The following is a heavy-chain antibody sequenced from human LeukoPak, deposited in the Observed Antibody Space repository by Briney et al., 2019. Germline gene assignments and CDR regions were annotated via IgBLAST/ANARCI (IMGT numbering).Heavy chain of an antibody. CDR1: GYTFTSYY. V-gene: IGHV1-46*01. CDR3: ARDQDRDGYNLDY. CDR2: VNPSGGSR. J-gene: IGHJ4*02. Sequence: ASVKVSCKASGYTFTSYYMHWVRQAPGQGLEWMGTVNPSGGSRSYAQKFQGRVTITADESTSTAYMELSSLRSEDTAVYYCARDQDRDGYNLDYWGQGTLVTVSS. D-gene: IGHD5-24*01.